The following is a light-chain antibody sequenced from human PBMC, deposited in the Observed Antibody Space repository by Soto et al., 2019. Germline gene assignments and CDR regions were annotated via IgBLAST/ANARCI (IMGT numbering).Light chain of an antibody. Sequence: QTVVTQEPSFSVSPGRTDTLTCGLSSGSVSTTYYPTWYQQTPGQAPRTLIYSTDTRSSGVPDRFSGSILGNKAALTITGAQADDESDYYCVLYMGRGIWVFGGGTKLTVL. CDR1: SGSVSTTYY. V-gene: IGLV8-61*01. CDR3: VLYMGRGIWV. J-gene: IGLJ3*02. CDR2: STD.